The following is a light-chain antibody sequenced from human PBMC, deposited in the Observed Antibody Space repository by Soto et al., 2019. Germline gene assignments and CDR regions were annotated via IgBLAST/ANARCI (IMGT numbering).Light chain of an antibody. V-gene: IGLV1-40*01. Sequence: QAVVTQPPSVSGAPGQRVTISCTGRSSNIGAGYDVHWYQQLPGTAPKLLIPGNSNRPSGVPDRFSGSKSGTSASLAITGLQAEDEAEYYCQSYDSSLSGVVFGGGTKLTVL. CDR3: QSYDSSLSGVV. CDR2: GNS. J-gene: IGLJ2*01. CDR1: SSNIGAGYD.